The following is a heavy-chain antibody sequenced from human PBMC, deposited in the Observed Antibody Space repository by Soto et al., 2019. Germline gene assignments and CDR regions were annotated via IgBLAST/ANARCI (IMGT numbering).Heavy chain of an antibody. J-gene: IGHJ6*02. CDR1: GFTFSSYG. D-gene: IGHD6-6*01. Sequence: GGSLRLSCAASGFTFSSYGMHWVRQAPGKGLEWVAVISYDGSNKYYADSVKGRFTISRDNSKNTLYLQMNSLRAEDTAVYYCAKDLTQARNIAARPVLSAVTNGYYYYGMDVWGQGTTVTVSS. CDR2: ISYDGSNK. V-gene: IGHV3-30*18. CDR3: AKDLTQARNIAARPVLSAVTNGYYYYGMDV.